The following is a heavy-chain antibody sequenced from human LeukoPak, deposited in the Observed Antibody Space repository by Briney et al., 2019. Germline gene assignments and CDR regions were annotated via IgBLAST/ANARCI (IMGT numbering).Heavy chain of an antibody. CDR2: INPNSGGT. D-gene: IGHD3-10*01. Sequence: ASVKVSCKASGYTFTGYYMHWVRQAPGQGLEWMGWINPNSGGTNYAQKFQGRVTMTRDTSISTAYMALSRLRSDDTAVYCCARGRLLWFGEKYYMDVWGKGTTVTISS. V-gene: IGHV1-2*02. J-gene: IGHJ6*03. CDR1: GYTFTGYY. CDR3: ARGRLLWFGEKYYMDV.